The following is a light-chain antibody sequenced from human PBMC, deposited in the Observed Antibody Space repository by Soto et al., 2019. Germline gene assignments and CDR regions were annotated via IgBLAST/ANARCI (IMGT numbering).Light chain of an antibody. CDR2: DDS. CDR1: NIGSKS. J-gene: IGLJ1*01. V-gene: IGLV3-21*02. CDR3: QVWESSSDRYV. Sequence: SYELTQPPSVSVAPGQTARTACGGNNIGSKSVHWYSQKSGQAPVLVVYDDSERPSGIPERFSGSNSGNTATLTISRVEAGDEADYYCQVWESSSDRYVFGTGTKVTVL.